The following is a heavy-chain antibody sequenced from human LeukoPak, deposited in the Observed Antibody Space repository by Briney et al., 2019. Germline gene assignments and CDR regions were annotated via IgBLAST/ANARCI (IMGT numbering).Heavy chain of an antibody. J-gene: IGHJ4*02. CDR2: ISGSGGST. CDR3: ARGSGYFLDFDY. CDR1: GVTLSNYA. D-gene: IGHD3-22*01. Sequence: PGGSLRLSCVASGVTLSNYAMSWARQAPGKGLEWVSAISGSGGSTYYADSVKGRFTISRDSSKNTLYLQMNSLRAEDTAVYYCARGSGYFLDFDYWGQGTLVTVSS. V-gene: IGHV3-23*01.